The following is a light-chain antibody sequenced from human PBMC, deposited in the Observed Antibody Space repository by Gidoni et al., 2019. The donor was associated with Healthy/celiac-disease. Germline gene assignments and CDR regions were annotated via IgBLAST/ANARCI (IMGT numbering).Light chain of an antibody. V-gene: IGLV2-11*01. CDR3: CSYAGSWV. CDR1: SSDVGGYNY. Sequence: SPGQSVTIPCTGTSSDVGGYNYVSWYQQHPGKAPKLMIYDVSKRPSGVPDRFSGSKSGNTASLTISGLQAEDEADYYCCSYAGSWVFGGGTKLTVL. J-gene: IGLJ3*02. CDR2: DVS.